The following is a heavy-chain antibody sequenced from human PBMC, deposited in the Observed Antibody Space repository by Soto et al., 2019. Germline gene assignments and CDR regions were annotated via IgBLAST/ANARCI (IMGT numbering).Heavy chain of an antibody. CDR2: IYSGGST. J-gene: IGHJ4*02. CDR1: GFNVSSTY. V-gene: IGHV3-53*01. CDR3: ARDAGSSWYYFDC. D-gene: IGHD6-13*01. Sequence: EVQLVESGGGLIQPGGSLRLSCAASGFNVSSTYMSWVRQAPGKGLECISVIYSGGSTYYADSVKGRFTISRDNSRHTLYLQMNRLRAPDTAVYYCARDAGSSWYYFDCWGQGTLVTVSS.